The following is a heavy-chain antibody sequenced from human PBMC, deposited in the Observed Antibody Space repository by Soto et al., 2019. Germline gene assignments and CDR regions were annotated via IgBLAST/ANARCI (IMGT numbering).Heavy chain of an antibody. V-gene: IGHV1-58*01. J-gene: IGHJ4*02. Sequence: GASVQGSFKASRFTFTSSAFQWVRQARGQRLEWIGWIAVGSGYTNYAQRFQDRVTLTRDMSTATTYMELSRLTSEDTAIYYCAADATAWQQMVPSDYWGQGTRVTSPQ. CDR2: IAVGSGYT. D-gene: IGHD2-8*01. CDR1: RFTFTSSA. CDR3: AADATAWQQMVPSDY.